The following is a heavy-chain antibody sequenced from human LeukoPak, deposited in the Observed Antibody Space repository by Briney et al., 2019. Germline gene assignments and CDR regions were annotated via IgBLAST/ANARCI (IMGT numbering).Heavy chain of an antibody. D-gene: IGHD3-16*02. CDR2: INPNSGDT. CDR3: ARGGYVWGSYRYYDY. J-gene: IGHJ4*02. V-gene: IGHV1-2*02. Sequence: GGSLRLSCAASGFTFSSYAMHWVRQAPGQGLEWVGWINPNSGDTNYAQKFQGRVTMTRDTSISTAYMELSRLRSDDTAVYYCARGGYVWGSYRYYDYWGQGTLVTVSS. CDR1: GFTFSSYA.